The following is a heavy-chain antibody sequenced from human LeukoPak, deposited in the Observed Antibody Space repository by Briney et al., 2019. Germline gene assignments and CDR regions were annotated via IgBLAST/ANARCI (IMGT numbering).Heavy chain of an antibody. CDR3: AKDEAAAGVDFDY. V-gene: IGHV3-30*02. CDR2: IRSDGSVK. J-gene: IGHJ4*02. D-gene: IGHD6-13*01. CDR1: GFTFSGYG. Sequence: GGSLRLPCAASGFTFSGYGIHWVRQAPGKGLEWVAFIRSDGSVKYYADSVRGRFTISRDNSKNTLYLQINSLRAEDTAVYYCAKDEAAAGVDFDYWGQGTLVTVYS.